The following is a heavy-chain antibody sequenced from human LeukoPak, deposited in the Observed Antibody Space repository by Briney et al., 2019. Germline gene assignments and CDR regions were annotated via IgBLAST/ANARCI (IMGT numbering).Heavy chain of an antibody. D-gene: IGHD3-10*01. CDR2: ISGSGGST. V-gene: IGHV3-23*01. CDR3: AKAHYYGSGSYYTYYYYGMDV. J-gene: IGHJ6*02. Sequence: GGSQRLSCAASGFTFSSYAMSWVRQAPGKGLEWVSAISGSGGSTYYADSVKGRFTISRDNSKNTLYLQMNSLRAEDTAVYYCAKAHYYGSGSYYTYYYYGMDVWGQGTTVTVSS. CDR1: GFTFSSYA.